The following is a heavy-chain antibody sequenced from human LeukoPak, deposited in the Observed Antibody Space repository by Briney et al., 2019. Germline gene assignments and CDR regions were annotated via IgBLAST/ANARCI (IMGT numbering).Heavy chain of an antibody. D-gene: IGHD2-21*01. Sequence: AGGSLRLSCAASGFTFSSYWMHWVRQAPGKGLLWVSRINIDGRSTSYAASVTGRFTMSRDNAKNTLYLQMNSLRAEDTAVYYCVRDVWGDRDGFFGYWGQGTLVTVSS. CDR3: VRDVWGDRDGFFGY. CDR2: INIDGRST. V-gene: IGHV3-74*01. J-gene: IGHJ4*02. CDR1: GFTFSSYW.